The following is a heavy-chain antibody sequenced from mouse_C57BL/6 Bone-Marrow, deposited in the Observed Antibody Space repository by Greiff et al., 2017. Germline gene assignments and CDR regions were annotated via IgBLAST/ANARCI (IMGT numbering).Heavy chain of an antibody. V-gene: IGHV1-81*01. J-gene: IGHJ2*01. CDR2: IYPRSGTT. Sequence: VQLQQSGAELARPVASVKLSCKASGYTFTSYGISWVKQRTGQGLEWIGEIYPRSGTTYYNEKFKGTATLTADKSSSTAYMELRSLTSEDSAVYFCARSGNDYDENYWGQGTTLTVSS. CDR3: ARSGNDYDENY. CDR1: GYTFTSYG. D-gene: IGHD2-4*01.